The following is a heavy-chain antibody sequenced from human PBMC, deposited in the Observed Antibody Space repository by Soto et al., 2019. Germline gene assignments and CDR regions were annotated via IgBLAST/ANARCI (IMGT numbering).Heavy chain of an antibody. V-gene: IGHV3-23*01. CDR1: GFPFSSYV. Sequence: EVQLLESGGGLVQRGGSLRLSCAASGFPFSSYVMSWVRQAPGKGLEWVSGISGGGSTSYADSVKGRFTLARDDSKNTLSLHLNSLRFEDTARYFCAKADGEQWLIPHLDNWGQGTLVTVS. J-gene: IGHJ4*02. CDR2: ISGGGST. CDR3: AKADGEQWLIPHLDN. D-gene: IGHD6-19*01.